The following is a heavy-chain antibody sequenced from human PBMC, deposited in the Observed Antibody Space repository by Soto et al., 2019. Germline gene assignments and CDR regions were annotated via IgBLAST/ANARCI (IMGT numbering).Heavy chain of an antibody. D-gene: IGHD3-22*01. CDR2: ISGSGGST. J-gene: IGHJ4*02. V-gene: IGHV3-23*01. CDR3: AKANYYDSSGYYPFDY. Sequence: PGGSLRLSCAASGFTFSFYAMHWVRQAPGKGLEWVSAISGSGGSTYYADSVKGRFTISRDNSKNTLYLQMNSLRAEDTAVYYCAKANYYDSSGYYPFDYWGQGTLVTVSS. CDR1: GFTFSFYA.